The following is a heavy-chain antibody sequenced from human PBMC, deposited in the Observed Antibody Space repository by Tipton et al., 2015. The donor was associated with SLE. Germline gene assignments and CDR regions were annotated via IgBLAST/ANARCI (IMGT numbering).Heavy chain of an antibody. CDR3: ARGESSGYYVDY. J-gene: IGHJ4*01. V-gene: IGHV3-72*01. Sequence: GSLRLSCAASGFTFSDHYMDWVRQAPGKGLDWVGRTRNKANRHTTEYAASVRGRFSISRDDSENSLYLQMNSLEIEDTAVYYCARGESSGYYVDYWGHGTLVTVSS. CDR1: GFTFSDHY. D-gene: IGHD3-22*01. CDR2: TRNKANRHTT.